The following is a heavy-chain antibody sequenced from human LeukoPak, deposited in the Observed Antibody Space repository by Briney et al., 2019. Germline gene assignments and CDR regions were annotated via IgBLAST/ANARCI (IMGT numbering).Heavy chain of an antibody. V-gene: IGHV5-51*01. Sequence: GEALQISCKGSGYSFTSYWIGWVRQMPGKGLEWMGIIYPGDSDTRYSPSFQGQVTISADKSISTAYLQWSSLKASDTAMYYCASHYDFWSGKPPIAEYFQHWGQGTLVTVSS. CDR3: ASHYDFWSGKPPIAEYFQH. CDR2: IYPGDSDT. D-gene: IGHD3-3*01. J-gene: IGHJ1*01. CDR1: GYSFTSYW.